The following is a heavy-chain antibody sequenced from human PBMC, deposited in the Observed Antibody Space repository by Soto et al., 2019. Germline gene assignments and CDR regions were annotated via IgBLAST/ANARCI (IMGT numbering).Heavy chain of an antibody. V-gene: IGHV3-21*01. CDR2: ISSSSSYI. Sequence: GGSLRLSCAASGFTLSSYSMNWVRQAPGKGLEWVSSISSSSSYIYYADSVKGRFTISRDNAKNSLYLQMNSLRAEDTAVYYCAREGPRSGYDLAFDYWGQGTLVTVSS. J-gene: IGHJ4*02. D-gene: IGHD5-12*01. CDR1: GFTLSSYS. CDR3: AREGPRSGYDLAFDY.